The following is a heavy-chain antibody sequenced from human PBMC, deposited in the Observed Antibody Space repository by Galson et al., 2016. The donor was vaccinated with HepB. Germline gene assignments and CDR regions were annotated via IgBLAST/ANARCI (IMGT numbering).Heavy chain of an antibody. CDR1: GGSLGTYY. CDR2: VNHRGTT. V-gene: IGHV4-34*01. Sequence: ETLSLTCEVSGGSLGTYYWSWISQPPGKGLEWIGQVNHRGTTNYNPSLASRVTISVDTSNNHFSLRLTSVTAADTALYYCARQYRGGPSDYWGQGTLVIVSS. J-gene: IGHJ4*02. CDR3: ARQYRGGPSDY. D-gene: IGHD5-12*01.